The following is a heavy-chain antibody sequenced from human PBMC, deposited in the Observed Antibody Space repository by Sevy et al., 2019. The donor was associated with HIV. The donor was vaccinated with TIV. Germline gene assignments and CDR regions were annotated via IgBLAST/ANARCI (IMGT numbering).Heavy chain of an antibody. CDR1: EFTFNNYA. Sequence: GGSLRLSCVASEFTFNNYAMSWVRQAPGKGLEWVSVISGSGGGTNYADSVKGRFTISRDNSKNTLYLQMNTLRDEDTAVYYCAKLIVVVVAPGSRFDFWGQGALVTVSS. D-gene: IGHD2-15*01. CDR3: AKLIVVVVAPGSRFDF. V-gene: IGHV3-23*01. J-gene: IGHJ4*02. CDR2: ISGSGGGT.